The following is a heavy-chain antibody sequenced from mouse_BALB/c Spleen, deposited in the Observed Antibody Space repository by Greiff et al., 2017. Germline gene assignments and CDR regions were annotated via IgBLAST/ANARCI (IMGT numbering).Heavy chain of an antibody. CDR2: ISSGGGST. D-gene: IGHD1-2*01. V-gene: IGHV5-12-1*01. CDR1: GFAFSSYD. Sequence: EVMLVESGGGLVKPGGSLKLSCAASGFAFSSYDMSWVRQTPEKRLEWVAYISSGGGSTYYPDTVKGRFTISRDNAKNTLYLQMSSLKSEDTAMYCCARHDGSLAYWGQGTLVTVSA. CDR3: ARHDGSLAY. J-gene: IGHJ3*01.